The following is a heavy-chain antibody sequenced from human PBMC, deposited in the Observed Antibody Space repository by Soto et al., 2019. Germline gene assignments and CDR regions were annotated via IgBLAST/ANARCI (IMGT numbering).Heavy chain of an antibody. CDR1: GESMNNFY. CDR2: IFYTVST. J-gene: IGHJ4*02. Sequence: KTXETLSLTCTVSGESMNNFYWSWIRQPPGKTLEWIGNIFYTVSTTYNPSLDSRITMSVDTSKNQFSLRLSSVSAADTAVYFCAKYRRTAAEGYTLDYWGRGTLVTVSS. CDR3: AKYRRTAAEGYTLDY. D-gene: IGHD6-13*01. V-gene: IGHV4-59*01.